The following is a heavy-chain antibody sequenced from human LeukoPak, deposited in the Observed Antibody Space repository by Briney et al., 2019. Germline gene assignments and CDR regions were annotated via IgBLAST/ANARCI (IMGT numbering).Heavy chain of an antibody. J-gene: IGHJ4*02. CDR1: GFTFDDYA. D-gene: IGHD6-19*01. CDR2: ISWNSGSI. V-gene: IGHV3-9*01. Sequence: GGSLRLSCAASGFTFDDYAMHWVRQAPGKGLEWVSGISWNSGSIGHADSVKGRFTISRDNAKNSLYLQMNSLRAEDTALYYCAKAPSGIAVAGYFDYWGQGTLVTVSS. CDR3: AKAPSGIAVAGYFDY.